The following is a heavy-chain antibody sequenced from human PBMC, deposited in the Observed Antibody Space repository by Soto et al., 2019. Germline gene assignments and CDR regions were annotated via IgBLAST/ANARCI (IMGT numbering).Heavy chain of an antibody. D-gene: IGHD2-15*01. V-gene: IGHV1-46*03. CDR2: INPGDGTT. Sequence: ASVKVSCKASGYTFTTYYMHWVRQAPGQGLEWVGIINPGDGTTFYPQKFKGRVTVTRDTSTSTVYMELSSLRSEDTAVYYCARVYCSGGSCYSVDYWGQGTLVTVSS. J-gene: IGHJ4*02. CDR3: ARVYCSGGSCYSVDY. CDR1: GYTFTTYY.